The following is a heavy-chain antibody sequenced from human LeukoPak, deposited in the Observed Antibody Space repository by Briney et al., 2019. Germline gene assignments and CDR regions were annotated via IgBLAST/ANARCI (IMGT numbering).Heavy chain of an antibody. D-gene: IGHD1-26*01. J-gene: IGHJ4*02. CDR3: AKDTTRGAAAYYFDY. CDR1: GFTFSNYA. Sequence: PGGSLRLSCAASGFTFSNYAMHWVRQAPGKGLEWVAVISSDGRDKHCADSVKGRFTISRDNSKNTLYLQMNSLRPEDRAVYYCAKDTTRGAAAYYFDYWGQRNLLTVSS. CDR2: ISSDGRDK. V-gene: IGHV3-30*18.